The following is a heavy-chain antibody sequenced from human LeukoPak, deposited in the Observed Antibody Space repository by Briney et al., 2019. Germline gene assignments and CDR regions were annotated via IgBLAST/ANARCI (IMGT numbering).Heavy chain of an antibody. V-gene: IGHV4-4*02. D-gene: IGHD3-22*01. Sequence: SETLSLTCAVSGGSISSSNWWSWVRQPPGKGLEWIGEIYHSGSTNYNPSLKSRVTISVDKSKNQFSLKLSSVTAADTAVYYCARERRVVITPYYYYYYMDVWGKGTTVTVSS. CDR2: IYHSGST. CDR1: GGSISSSNW. J-gene: IGHJ6*03. CDR3: ARERRVVITPYYYYYYMDV.